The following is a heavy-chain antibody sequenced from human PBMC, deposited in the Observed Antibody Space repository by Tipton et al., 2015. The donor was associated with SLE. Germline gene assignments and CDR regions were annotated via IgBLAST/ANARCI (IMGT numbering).Heavy chain of an antibody. CDR1: GGSFSGYY. V-gene: IGHV4-34*01. CDR3: ARGPTPLDFAGYAYDI. J-gene: IGHJ3*02. Sequence: TLSLTCAVYGGSFSGYYWTWIRQPPGKGLEWIGEIDHSGSSNYNPSLKSRVTISVDTSKNQFSLKLSSVTAADTAVYYCARGPTPLDFAGYAYDIWGPGTAVTVSS. CDR2: IDHSGSS. D-gene: IGHD2-15*01.